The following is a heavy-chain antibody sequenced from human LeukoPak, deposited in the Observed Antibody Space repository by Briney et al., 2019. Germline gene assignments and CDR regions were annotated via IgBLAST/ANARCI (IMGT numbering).Heavy chain of an antibody. J-gene: IGHJ4*02. V-gene: IGHV1-18*01. D-gene: IGHD3-22*01. CDR2: ISAYNGNT. Sequence: ASVKVSCKASGGTFTSYGISWVRQAPGQGLEWMGWISAYNGNTNYALKLQGRVTMTTDTSTSTAYMELRSLRSDDTAVYYCAIQKDYDSSGYYSFDYWGQGTLVTVSS. CDR1: GGTFTSYG. CDR3: AIQKDYDSSGYYSFDY.